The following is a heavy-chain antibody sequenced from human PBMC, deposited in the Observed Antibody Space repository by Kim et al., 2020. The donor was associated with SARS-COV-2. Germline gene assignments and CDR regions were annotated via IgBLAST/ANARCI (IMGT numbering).Heavy chain of an antibody. Sequence: NKSYEDYVRGRFTISRDNSKNTLYLQMNSLRAEDTAVYYCAKEETGYFDYWGQGTLVTVSS. CDR2: NK. CDR3: AKEETGYFDY. V-gene: IGHV3-33*06. D-gene: IGHD7-27*01. J-gene: IGHJ4*02.